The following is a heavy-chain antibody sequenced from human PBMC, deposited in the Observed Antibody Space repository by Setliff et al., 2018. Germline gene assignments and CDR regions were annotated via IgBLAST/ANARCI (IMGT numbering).Heavy chain of an antibody. CDR3: SKLVRYCTTTACQGASGAEF. Sequence: ASVKVSCKASGYTFTRYYMYWVRQAPGQGLEWMGIINVGGGSTTYAQKFQGRVTMTTDTSTSTAYLELRSLTSDDTAVYYCSKLVRYCTTTACQGASGAEFWGQGTLVTVSS. D-gene: IGHD2-8*01. CDR2: INVGGGST. J-gene: IGHJ4*02. V-gene: IGHV1-46*01. CDR1: GYTFTRYY.